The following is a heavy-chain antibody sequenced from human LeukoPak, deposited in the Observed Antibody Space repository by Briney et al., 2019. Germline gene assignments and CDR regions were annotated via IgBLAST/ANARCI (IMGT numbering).Heavy chain of an antibody. J-gene: IGHJ4*02. CDR3: ARRGVYGENDY. CDR2: IYTSGST. Sequence: PSETLSLTCTVSGGSISSSSYYWGWIRQPPGKGLEWIGRIYTSGSTNYNPSLKSRVTISVDTSKNQLSLKLSSVTAADTAVYYCARRGVYGENDYWGQGTLVTVSS. D-gene: IGHD4-17*01. CDR1: GGSISSSSYY. V-gene: IGHV4-39*07.